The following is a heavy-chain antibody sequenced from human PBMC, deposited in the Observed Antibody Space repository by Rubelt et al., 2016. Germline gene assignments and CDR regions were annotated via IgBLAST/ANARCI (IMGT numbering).Heavy chain of an antibody. CDR2: IRSSSGTI. CDR3: ARDGGSAWENDY. J-gene: IGHJ4*02. V-gene: IGHV3-11*04. CDR1: GGSFSDYY. D-gene: IGHD6-25*01. Sequence: QVQLQQWGAGLLKPSETLSLTCAVYGGSFSDYYWSWIRQPPGKGLEWVSHIRSSSGTIYYAKTVHGRFTISTDDAKNLVFLQMNNLRAEDTAVHFCARDGGSAWENDYWGQGTLVTVSS.